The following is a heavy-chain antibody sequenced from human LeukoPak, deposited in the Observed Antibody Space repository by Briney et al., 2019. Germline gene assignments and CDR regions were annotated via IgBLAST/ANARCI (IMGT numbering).Heavy chain of an antibody. CDR3: ARDSGFGGYGK. J-gene: IGHJ4*02. V-gene: IGHV4-39*07. D-gene: IGHD5-12*01. CDR2: IWDSGST. CDR1: GGSISGTGNY. Sequence: SETLSLTCTVSGGSISGTGNYWGWIRQPPGKGLEWIGSIWDSGSTNYNPSLKSRVTLSIDASKNQFSLKLSSVTAADTAVYYCARDSGFGGYGKWGQGTLVTVSS.